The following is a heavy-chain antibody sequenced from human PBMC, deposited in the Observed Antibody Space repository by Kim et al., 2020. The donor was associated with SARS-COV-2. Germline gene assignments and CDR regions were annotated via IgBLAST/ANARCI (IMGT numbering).Heavy chain of an antibody. J-gene: IGHJ4*02. CDR1: GFTFSDHY. CDR2: SRNKADSYTT. V-gene: IGHV3-72*01. D-gene: IGHD1-1*01. Sequence: GGSLRLSCAVSGFTFSDHYMDWVRQAPGKGLEWVGRSRNKADSYTTEYAASVKGRFTISRDDSQSSLFLQMNSLKTEDTAVYYCARWYRGGSTIRYFDYWGQGARVTVSS. CDR3: ARWYRGGSTIRYFDY.